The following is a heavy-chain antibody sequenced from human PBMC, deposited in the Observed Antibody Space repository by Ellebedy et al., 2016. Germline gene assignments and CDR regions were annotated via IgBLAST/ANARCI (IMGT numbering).Heavy chain of an antibody. CDR2: ISADGDNR. CDR3: ARTNYYDFWSGHRGAFDI. V-gene: IGHV1-18*01. J-gene: IGHJ3*02. CDR1: GYTFSSKG. D-gene: IGHD3-3*01. Sequence: ASVKVSXXASGYTFSSKGISWVRQAPGQGLEWMGWISADGDNRNIEHKFLARVTMTTDTSAATVYMELRSLRSDDTAVYYCARTNYYDFWSGHRGAFDIWGQGTMVTVSS.